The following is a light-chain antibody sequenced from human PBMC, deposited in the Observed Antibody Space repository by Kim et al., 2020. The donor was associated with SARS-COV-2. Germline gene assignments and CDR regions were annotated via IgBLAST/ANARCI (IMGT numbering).Light chain of an antibody. Sequence: QSALTQPPSASGSPGQSVTISCTGTSSDVSWFQQHPGKAPKLMIYDVRKRPSGVPDRFSGSKPGNTASLTVSGLQAEDEPVYYCSSYAGNNTWIFGG. CDR1: SSD. CDR3: SSYAGNNTWI. V-gene: IGLV2-8*01. CDR2: DVR. J-gene: IGLJ2*01.